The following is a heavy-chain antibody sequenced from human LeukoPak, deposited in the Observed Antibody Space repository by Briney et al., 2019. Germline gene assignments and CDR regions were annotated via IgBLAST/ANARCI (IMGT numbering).Heavy chain of an antibody. D-gene: IGHD2-21*02. J-gene: IGHJ2*01. CDR3: ASAYCGGDCTPYWYFDL. V-gene: IGHV4-30-4*01. CDR1: GGSISSGDYY. Sequence: SETLSLTCTVSGGSISSGDYYWSWIRQPPGKGLEWIGYIYYIGNTFYNPSLKSRVTISVDTSKNQFSLKLSSVTAADTAVYYCASAYCGGDCTPYWYFDLWGRGTLVTDSS. CDR2: IYYIGNT.